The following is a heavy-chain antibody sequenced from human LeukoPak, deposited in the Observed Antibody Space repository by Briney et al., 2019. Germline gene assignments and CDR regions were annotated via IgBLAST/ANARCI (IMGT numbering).Heavy chain of an antibody. J-gene: IGHJ4*02. CDR3: AREGSATGIDY. Sequence: PSETLSLTCAVYGGSFSGYYWSWIRQPPGKGLEWIGEINHSGNTNYNPSLKSRVTMSLDKSKNHFSLRLTSVTAADTAVYYCAREGSATGIDYWGQGTLVTVSS. V-gene: IGHV4-34*01. CDR1: GGSFSGYY. CDR2: INHSGNT. D-gene: IGHD2-15*01.